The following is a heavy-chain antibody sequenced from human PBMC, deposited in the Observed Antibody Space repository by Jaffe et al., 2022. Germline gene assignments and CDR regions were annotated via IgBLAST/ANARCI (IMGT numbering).Heavy chain of an antibody. Sequence: EVQLVESGGGLVQPGRSLRLSCTASGFTFGDYAMSWVRQAPGKGLEWVGFIRSKAYGGTTEYAASVKGRFTISRDDSKSIAYLQMNSLKTEDTAVYYCTRGFGYYGSGSNGDYWGQGTLVTVSS. D-gene: IGHD3-10*01. CDR2: IRSKAYGGTT. J-gene: IGHJ4*02. CDR1: GFTFGDYA. V-gene: IGHV3-49*04. CDR3: TRGFGYYGSGSNGDY.